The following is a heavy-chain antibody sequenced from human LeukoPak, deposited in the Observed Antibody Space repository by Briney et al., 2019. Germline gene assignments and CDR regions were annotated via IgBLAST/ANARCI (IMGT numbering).Heavy chain of an antibody. CDR2: IIGSGGST. J-gene: IGHJ4*02. CDR1: AFTFTNYA. Sequence: GESLRLASPASAFTFTNYAMSWVRQAPGKVLEWDSGIIGSGGSTNYADSVKGRLTIPRDNSKHTLYLQMNSLRPEDTGVNYRAKGRYDYGSGSYLSDYWGQGSLVTVSS. CDR3: AKGRYDYGSGSYLSDY. D-gene: IGHD3-10*01. V-gene: IGHV3-23*01.